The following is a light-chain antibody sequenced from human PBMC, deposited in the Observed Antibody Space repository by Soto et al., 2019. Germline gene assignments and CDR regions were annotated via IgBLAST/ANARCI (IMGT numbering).Light chain of an antibody. CDR2: EVS. J-gene: IGLJ2*01. CDR3: CSYSSSGTPKWV. V-gene: IGLV2-14*01. Sequence: QYALTQPASVCGSPGQSITISCTGTNSDIGGYNYVSWYQHHPGKAPKLIIYEVSNRPSGVSNRFSGSKFGNTASLTVSGLQAEDEADYSCCSYSSSGTPKWVFGGGTKLTVL. CDR1: NSDIGGYNY.